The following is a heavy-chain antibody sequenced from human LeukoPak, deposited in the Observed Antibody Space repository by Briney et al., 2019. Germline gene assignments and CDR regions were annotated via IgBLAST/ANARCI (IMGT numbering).Heavy chain of an antibody. CDR1: GFTFTSSA. D-gene: IGHD5-12*01. CDR3: AADGEDGYDSFVVGDRFDY. V-gene: IGHV1-58*01. J-gene: IGHJ4*02. Sequence: GTSVKVSCKASGFTFTSSAVQWVRQARGQRLEWIGWIVVGSGNTNYAQKFQERVTITRDMSTSTAYMELSSLRSEDTAVYYCAADGEDGYDSFVVGDRFDYWGQGTLVTVSS. CDR2: IVVGSGNT.